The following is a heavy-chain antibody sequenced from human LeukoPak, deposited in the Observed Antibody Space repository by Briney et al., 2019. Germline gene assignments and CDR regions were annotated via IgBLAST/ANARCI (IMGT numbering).Heavy chain of an antibody. CDR3: ARNNYYDFWSGPRYYYYMDV. CDR2: INHSGST. D-gene: IGHD3-3*01. V-gene: IGHV4-34*01. J-gene: IGHJ6*03. Sequence: SETLSLTCAVYGGSFSGYYWSWIRQPPGKGLEWIGEINHSGSTNYNPSLKSRVTISVDTSKNQFSLKLSSVTAADTAVYYCARNNYYDFWSGPRYYYYMDVWGKGTPVTVSS. CDR1: GGSFSGYY.